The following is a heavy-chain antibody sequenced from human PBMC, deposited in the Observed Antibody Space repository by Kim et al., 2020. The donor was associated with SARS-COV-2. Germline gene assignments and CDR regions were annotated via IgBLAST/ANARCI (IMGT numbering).Heavy chain of an antibody. J-gene: IGHJ6*02. Sequence: GRFTISRDNSKNPLYLQMNSLRAEDTAVYYCAREYYDILTGYFYYYYGMDVWGQGTTVTVSS. V-gene: IGHV3-30*01. D-gene: IGHD3-9*01. CDR3: AREYYDILTGYFYYYYGMDV.